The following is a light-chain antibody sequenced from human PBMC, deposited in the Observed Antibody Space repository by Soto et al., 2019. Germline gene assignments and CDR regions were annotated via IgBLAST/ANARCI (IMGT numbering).Light chain of an antibody. CDR1: QSVRSNY. J-gene: IGKJ2*01. CDR2: GAS. CDR3: QQYGGSPHT. V-gene: IGKV3-20*01. Sequence: EIVLTQSPGTLSLSPGERATLSCRASQSVRSNYLAWYQQKPGQAPRLLIYGASSRATGIPDRFSGTGSGTDFTLTISRLEPEDFALYYCQQYGGSPHTFGQGTKLEIK.